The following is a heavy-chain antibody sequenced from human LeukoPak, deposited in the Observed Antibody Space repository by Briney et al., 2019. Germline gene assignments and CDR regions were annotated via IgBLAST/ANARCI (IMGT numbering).Heavy chain of an antibody. J-gene: IGHJ4*02. D-gene: IGHD6-19*01. CDR3: ARAGSGWSFDD. CDR1: GDSISTYY. V-gene: IGHV4-59*01. CDR2: NSYSGNT. Sequence: PSETLSLTCTVSGDSISTYYWTWLRQPPGKGLEWIGYNSYSGNTNYNPSLRSRVSISVDMSMSQYSLKLTAVAAADTAVYYRARAGSGWSFDDWGQGTLVTVAS.